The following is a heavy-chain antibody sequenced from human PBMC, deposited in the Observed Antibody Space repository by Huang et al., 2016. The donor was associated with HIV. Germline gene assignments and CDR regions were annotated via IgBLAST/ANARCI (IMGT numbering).Heavy chain of an antibody. V-gene: IGHV3-15*02. Sequence: EVQLVESGGALVKPGGSLRFSCAASGFTFSNVWMTWVRQARGKGLEWVGRFKSKGDGGTTDYAAPVKGRFTISRDDSKDTLYLQMSSLKTEDTAVYYCSTGGLTFSFWGQGTLVTVSS. D-gene: IGHD1-20*01. J-gene: IGHJ4*02. CDR1: GFTFSNVW. CDR2: FKSKGDGGTT. CDR3: STGGLTFSF.